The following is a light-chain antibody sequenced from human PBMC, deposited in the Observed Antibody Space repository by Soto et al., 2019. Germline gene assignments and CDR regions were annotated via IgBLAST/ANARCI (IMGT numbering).Light chain of an antibody. CDR1: QSVSGW. CDR3: QKYETFSGT. CDR2: DAY. Sequence: IQLTHSPSTLSASAGGTVTVTCRASQSVSGWLAWYQQKPGEDNKLMIYDAYALPRGVTSRFSGSGSGTKFTLTIASLQPDDFATYYCQKYETFSGTCGPGTKVDIK. J-gene: IGKJ1*01. V-gene: IGKV1-5*01.